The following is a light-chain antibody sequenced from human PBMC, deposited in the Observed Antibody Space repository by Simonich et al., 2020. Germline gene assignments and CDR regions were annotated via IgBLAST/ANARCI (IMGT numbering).Light chain of an antibody. Sequence: EIVLTQSPGTLSLSPGERATLSCRASQSVSSSYLAWYQQKPGLAPRLLIYDASSRATGIPDRFSGSGSGTDFTLTISRLEPEDFAVYYCQQYGSSLMYTFGQGTKVEIK. V-gene: IGKV3D-20*01. CDR2: DAS. CDR3: QQYGSSLMYT. J-gene: IGKJ2*01. CDR1: QSVSSSY.